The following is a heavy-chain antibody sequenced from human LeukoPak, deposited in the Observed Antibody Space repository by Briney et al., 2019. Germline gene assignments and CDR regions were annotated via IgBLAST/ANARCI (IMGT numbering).Heavy chain of an antibody. Sequence: GGSLRLSCAASGFTFNSYAMHWVRQASGKGLEWVAVISYDGSNKHYADSVKGRLTISRDNSKNTMYLQMNSLRIEDTAVYYCARDRGWAFDIWGQGTMVTVSS. CDR1: GFTFNSYA. V-gene: IGHV3-30-3*01. CDR3: ARDRGWAFDI. CDR2: ISYDGSNK. J-gene: IGHJ3*02.